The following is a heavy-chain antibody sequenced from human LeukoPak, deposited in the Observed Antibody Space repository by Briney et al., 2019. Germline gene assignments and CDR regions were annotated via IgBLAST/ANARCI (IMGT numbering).Heavy chain of an antibody. CDR3: AKGRCSSTSCYDLDWFDP. V-gene: IGHV3-30*02. CDR2: IRYDGSNK. J-gene: IGHJ5*02. CDR1: GCTFSSYG. Sequence: PGGSLRLSCAASGCTFSSYGMHWVRQAPGKGLEWVAFIRYDGSNKYYADSVKGRFTISRDNSKNTLYLQMNSLRAEDTAVDYCAKGRCSSTSCYDLDWFDPWGQGTLVTVSS. D-gene: IGHD2-2*01.